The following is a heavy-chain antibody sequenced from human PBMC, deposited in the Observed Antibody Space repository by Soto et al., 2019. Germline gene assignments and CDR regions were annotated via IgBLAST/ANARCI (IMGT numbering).Heavy chain of an antibody. CDR1: GYTFTSYD. V-gene: IGHV1-8*01. D-gene: IGHD3-3*01. Sequence: QVPLVQSGAEVKKPGASVKVSCKASGYTFTSYDINWVRQATGQGLEWMGWMNPNSGNTGYAQKFQGRVTMTRNTSISTAYMELSSLRSEDTAVYYCARGGYDFWSGYLTYYFDYWGQGTLVTVSS. CDR3: ARGGYDFWSGYLTYYFDY. J-gene: IGHJ4*02. CDR2: MNPNSGNT.